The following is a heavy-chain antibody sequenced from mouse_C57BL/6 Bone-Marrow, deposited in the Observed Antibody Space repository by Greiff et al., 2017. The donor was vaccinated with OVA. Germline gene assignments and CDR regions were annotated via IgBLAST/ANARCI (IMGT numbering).Heavy chain of an antibody. D-gene: IGHD2-1*01. CDR1: GFTFSSYA. CDR3: TRLLDAMDY. Sequence: EVKVEESGEGLVKPGGSLKLSCAASGFTFSSYAMSWVRQTPEKRLEWVAYISSGGDYIYYADTVKGRFTISRDNSRNTLYLQMSSLKSEDTARYYCTRLLDAMDYWGQGTSVTVSS. J-gene: IGHJ4*01. CDR2: ISSGGDYI. V-gene: IGHV5-9-1*02.